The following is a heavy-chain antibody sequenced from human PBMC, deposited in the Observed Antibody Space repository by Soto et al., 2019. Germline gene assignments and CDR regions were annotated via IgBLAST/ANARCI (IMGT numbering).Heavy chain of an antibody. J-gene: IGHJ5*02. D-gene: IGHD5-12*01. CDR3: ARTDIVTTNWFDP. V-gene: IGHV4-34*01. CDR2: INHGGSN. Sequence: QVHLQQWGAGLLKPSETLSLTCAVYGESFIGYYWTWIRQSPGKGLEWIGEINHGGSNNYNPSLKSRVTISIDTYKNHFSLKLTSVPAADTCVYYCARTDIVTTNWFDPWGLGTLVTVSS. CDR1: GESFIGYY.